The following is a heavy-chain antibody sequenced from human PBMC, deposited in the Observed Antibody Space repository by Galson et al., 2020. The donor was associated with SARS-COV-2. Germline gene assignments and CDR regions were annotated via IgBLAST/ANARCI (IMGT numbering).Heavy chain of an antibody. D-gene: IGHD2-2*01. CDR1: GFTFTSFN. Sequence: QAGGSLRLSCAASGFTFTSFNFHWVRQVPGKGLEWVAVILYDGSHKYADSVKGRFTISRDNSKNTLYLQMNNVRPEDTALYYCAREGPWTILPAGGDFDYWGQGTLVIVSS. CDR2: ILYDGSH. V-gene: IGHV3-30*04. CDR3: AREGPWTILPAGGDFDY. J-gene: IGHJ4*02.